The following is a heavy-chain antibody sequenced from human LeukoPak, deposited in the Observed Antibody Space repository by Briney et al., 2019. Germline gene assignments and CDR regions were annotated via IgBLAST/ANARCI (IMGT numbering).Heavy chain of an antibody. CDR2: IYSGGST. CDR3: ARVGLVGATTVYFDY. Sequence: GGSLRLSCAASGFTVSSNFMSWVRQAPGKGLEWVSVIYSGGSTYYADSVKGRFTISRDNSKNTLYLQMNSLRAEDTAVYYCARVGLVGATTVYFDYWGQGTLVTVSS. J-gene: IGHJ4*02. D-gene: IGHD1-26*01. CDR1: GFTVSSNF. V-gene: IGHV3-53*01.